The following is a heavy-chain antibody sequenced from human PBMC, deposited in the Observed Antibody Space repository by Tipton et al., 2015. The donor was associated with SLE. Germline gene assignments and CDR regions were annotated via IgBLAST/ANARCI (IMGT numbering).Heavy chain of an antibody. V-gene: IGHV3-23*01. CDR3: AKDGPYSSSWYWYFDY. CDR2: ISGSGGST. CDR1: GFTFSSYA. J-gene: IGHJ4*02. D-gene: IGHD6-13*01. Sequence: GSLRLSCAASGFTFSSYAMSWVRQAPGKGLEWVSAISGSGGSTYYADSVKGRFTISRDNSKNTLYLQMNSLRAEDTAVYYCAKDGPYSSSWYWYFDYWGQGTLVTVSS.